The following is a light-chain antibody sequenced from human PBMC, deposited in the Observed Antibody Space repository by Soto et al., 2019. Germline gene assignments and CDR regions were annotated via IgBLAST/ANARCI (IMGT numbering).Light chain of an antibody. CDR3: QQTHSFPLT. CDR1: QYINNW. J-gene: IGKJ4*01. Sequence: DIQMTQSPSSVSASVGDRVTLTCRASQYINNWLAWYQQKPGKAPKPLIYATSSLRSGVPSRFSGSGYGTHFTLTISDLQPDDFATYLCQQTHSFPLTFGGGTKVDI. V-gene: IGKV1-12*01. CDR2: ATS.